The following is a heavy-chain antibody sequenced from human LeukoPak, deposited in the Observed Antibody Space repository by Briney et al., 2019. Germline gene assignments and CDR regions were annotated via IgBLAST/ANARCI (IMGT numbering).Heavy chain of an antibody. J-gene: IGHJ5*02. CDR3: AWRKYFSTWFEP. CDR1: GHSFTTYW. CDR2: IYPGDSET. D-gene: IGHD1-14*01. V-gene: IGHV5-51*01. Sequence: GESLKISCKGPGHSFTTYWIGWVRQMPGKGLEWMGIIYPGDSETQYSPSFQGQVTISVDKSINTAYLQWSSLKASDTAMYYCAWRKYFSTWFEPWGQGTLVTVSS.